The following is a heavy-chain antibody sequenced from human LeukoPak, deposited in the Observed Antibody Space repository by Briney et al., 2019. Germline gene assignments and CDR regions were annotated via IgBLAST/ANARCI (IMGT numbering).Heavy chain of an antibody. Sequence: SETLSLTCTVSGGSISSSSYYWGWIRQPPGKGLEWIGSIYYSGSTYYNPSLKSRVTISVDTSKNQFSLKLSSVTAADTAVYYCARETIFGVVTFDYWGQGTLVTVSS. CDR3: ARETIFGVVTFDY. V-gene: IGHV4-39*07. CDR2: IYYSGST. D-gene: IGHD3-3*02. J-gene: IGHJ4*02. CDR1: GGSISSSSYY.